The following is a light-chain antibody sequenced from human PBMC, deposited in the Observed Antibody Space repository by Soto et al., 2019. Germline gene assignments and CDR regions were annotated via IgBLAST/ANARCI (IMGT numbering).Light chain of an antibody. CDR2: DAS. V-gene: IGKV3-11*01. J-gene: IGKJ5*01. CDR1: QSVNSY. Sequence: EIVLTQSPATLSLSPGERATLSCRASQSVNSYLAWYQQKPGQAPRLLIYDASNRATGIPARFSGGGSGTDFTLIISRLEPEDFAVYYCQQRSNWPSITFGQGTRLEIK. CDR3: QQRSNWPSIT.